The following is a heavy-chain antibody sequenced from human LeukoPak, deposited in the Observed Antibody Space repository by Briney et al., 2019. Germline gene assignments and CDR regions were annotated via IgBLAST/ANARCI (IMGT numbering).Heavy chain of an antibody. J-gene: IGHJ4*02. CDR1: GAPITSDGYY. V-gene: IGHV4-31*03. CDR2: IYYSGST. D-gene: IGHD3-22*01. Sequence: SETLSLTCTVSGAPITSDGYYWRWIRQHPGRGLEWIGYIYYSGSTYYNPSLKSRVSISVDTSKTQFSLEVTSVTAADTAVYYCARVYTMIVVIDPYFDHWGQGILVTVSS. CDR3: ARVYTMIVVIDPYFDH.